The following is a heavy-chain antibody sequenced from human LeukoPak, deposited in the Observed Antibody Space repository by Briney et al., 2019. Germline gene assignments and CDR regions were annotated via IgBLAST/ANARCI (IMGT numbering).Heavy chain of an antibody. J-gene: IGHJ4*02. CDR3: ARPLQRTYYYDSSGYYGY. Sequence: SETLSLTCAVYGGSFSGYYWSWIRQPPGKGLEWIGEINHSGSTNYNPSLKSRVTISVDTSKNQFSLKLSSVTAADTAVYYCARPLQRTYYYDSSGYYGYWGQGTLVTVSS. CDR2: INHSGST. V-gene: IGHV4-34*01. CDR1: GGSFSGYY. D-gene: IGHD3-22*01.